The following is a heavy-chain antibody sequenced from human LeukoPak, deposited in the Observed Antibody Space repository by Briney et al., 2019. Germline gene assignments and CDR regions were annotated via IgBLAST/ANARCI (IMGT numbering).Heavy chain of an antibody. J-gene: IGHJ5*02. V-gene: IGHV1-2*02. D-gene: IGHD3-10*01. CDR3: ARWGLFDPGSWFDP. CDR2: INPNSGGT. CDR1: GYTFTGYY. Sequence: ASVKVSCKASGYTFTGYYMHWVRQAPGQGLEWMGWINPNSGGTHYAQKFQGRVTVTRDTSISTAYMELSRLRSDDTAVYYCARWGLFDPGSWFDPWGQGTLVTVSS.